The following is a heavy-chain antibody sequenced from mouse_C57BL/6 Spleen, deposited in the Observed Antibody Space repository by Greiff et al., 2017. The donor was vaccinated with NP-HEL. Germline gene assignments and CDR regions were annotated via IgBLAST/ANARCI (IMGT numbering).Heavy chain of an antibody. CDR1: GYSITSGYY. V-gene: IGHV3-6*01. CDR2: ISYDGSN. D-gene: IGHD1-1*01. J-gene: IGHJ4*01. CDR3: AREGTTVVADYAMDY. Sequence: EVQLQASGPGLVKPSQSLSLTCSVTGYSITSGYYWNWIRQFPGNKLEWMGYISYDGSNNYNPSLKNRISITRDTSKNQFFLKLNSVTTEDTATYYCAREGTTVVADYAMDYWGQGTSVTVSS.